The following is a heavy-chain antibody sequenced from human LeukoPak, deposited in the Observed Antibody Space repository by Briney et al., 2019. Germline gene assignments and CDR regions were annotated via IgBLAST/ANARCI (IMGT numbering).Heavy chain of an antibody. CDR3: AREYYYGSGSYYKDNWFDP. CDR2: ISAYNGNT. V-gene: IGHV1-18*01. J-gene: IGHJ5*02. D-gene: IGHD3-10*01. Sequence: GASVKVSCKASGYTFTSYGISWVRQAPGQGLEWMGWISAYNGNTNYAQKLQGRVTTTTDTSTSTAYMELRSLRSDDTAVYYCAREYYYGSGSYYKDNWFDPWGQGTLVTVSS. CDR1: GYTFTSYG.